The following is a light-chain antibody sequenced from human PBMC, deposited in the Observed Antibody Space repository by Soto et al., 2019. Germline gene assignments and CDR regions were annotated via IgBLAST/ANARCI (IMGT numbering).Light chain of an antibody. CDR1: TSDIGAYDR. CDR3: SSYTIKNSWV. J-gene: IGLJ3*02. V-gene: IGLV2-14*01. Sequence: QSALTQPASVIGSPGQSITISCTGTTSDIGAYDRVSWFRQYPGTAPKLIIYEVTNRPSGISARFSGSRSVNTASLTISGLQPEDEADYYCSSYTIKNSWVFGGGTKLTVL. CDR2: EVT.